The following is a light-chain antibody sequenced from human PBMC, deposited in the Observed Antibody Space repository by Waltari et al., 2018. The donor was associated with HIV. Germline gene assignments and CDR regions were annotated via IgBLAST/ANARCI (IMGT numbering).Light chain of an antibody. Sequence: QSALTQPASVSGSPGQSITISCTGTTSDIGEYNYVSWFQHHPAEAPKLIIFEVSNRPSGGSTRFSGSKSGNTASLTVSGLQPEDEADYYCSSYTNKYTWVFGGGTKLTVL. CDR3: SSYTNKYTWV. CDR2: EVS. V-gene: IGLV2-14*01. CDR1: TSDIGEYNY. J-gene: IGLJ3*02.